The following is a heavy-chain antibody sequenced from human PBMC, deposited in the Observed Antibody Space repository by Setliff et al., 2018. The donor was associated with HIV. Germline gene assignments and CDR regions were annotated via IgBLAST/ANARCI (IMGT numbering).Heavy chain of an antibody. CDR3: ARGREVKRDTYYDYFYMDV. V-gene: IGHV4-34*01. D-gene: IGHD1-26*01. Sequence: SETLSLTCAVYGESFTDYFWTWIRQSPGKGLEWLGEINHSGSTNQNPSLESRFIVSVDTSKNQFSLRLNSVTAADTAVYYCARGREVKRDTYYDYFYMDVWSRGTAVTVSS. CDR1: GESFTDYF. J-gene: IGHJ6*03. CDR2: INHSGST.